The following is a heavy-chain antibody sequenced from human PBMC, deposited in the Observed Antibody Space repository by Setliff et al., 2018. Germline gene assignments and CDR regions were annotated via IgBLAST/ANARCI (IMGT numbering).Heavy chain of an antibody. CDR1: GFTFSNSW. CDR2: IRSNTDGGTT. D-gene: IGHD6-19*01. CDR3: ARSRTIAVKGGVFAV. V-gene: IGHV3-15*01. Sequence: KPGGSLRLSCAASGFTFSNSWMSWVRQAPGKGLEWVGRIRSNTDGGTTDFAGPVKGRFTISRDDSTDTLYLQMNSLKIADTAVYYCARSRTIAVKGGVFAVWGRGTLVTVSS. J-gene: IGHJ2*01.